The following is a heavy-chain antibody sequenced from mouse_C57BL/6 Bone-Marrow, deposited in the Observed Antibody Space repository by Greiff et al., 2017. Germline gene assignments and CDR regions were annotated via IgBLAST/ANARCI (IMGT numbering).Heavy chain of an antibody. CDR1: GFNIKDDY. CDR2: IDPENGDT. V-gene: IGHV14-4*01. D-gene: IGHD1-1*01. J-gene: IGHJ2*01. Sequence: VQLQQSGAELVRPGASVKLSCTASGFNIKDDYMHWVKQRPEQGLEWIGWIDPENGDTEYASKFQGKATITADTSSNTAYLQLSSLTSEDTAVYYCTTAGVEDDWGQGTTLTVSS. CDR3: TTAGVEDD.